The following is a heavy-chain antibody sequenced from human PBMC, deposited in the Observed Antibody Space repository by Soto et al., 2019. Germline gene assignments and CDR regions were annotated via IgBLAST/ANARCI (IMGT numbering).Heavy chain of an antibody. CDR3: ARDEEAASPAPGGGMDV. V-gene: IGHV1-46*01. CDR1: GYTFTSYY. Sequence: ASVKVSCKASGYTFTSYYMHWVRQAPGQGLEWMGIINPSGGSTSYAQKFQGRVTMTRDTSTSTVYMELSSLRSEDTAVYYCARDEEAASPAPGGGMDVWGQGTTVTVSS. CDR2: INPSGGST. D-gene: IGHD6-13*01. J-gene: IGHJ6*02.